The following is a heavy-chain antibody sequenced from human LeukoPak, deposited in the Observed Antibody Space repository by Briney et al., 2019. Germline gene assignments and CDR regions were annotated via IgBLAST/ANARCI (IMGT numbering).Heavy chain of an antibody. CDR3: AREVGYYDSSGYYKDHWFDP. Sequence: GGSLRLSCAASGFTVSSNYMSWVRQAPGKGLEWVSIIYSGGSTFYADSVKGRFTISRDNSKNTLYLQMNSLRAEDTAVYYCAREVGYYDSSGYYKDHWFDPWGQGTLVTVSS. CDR1: GFTVSSNY. J-gene: IGHJ5*02. V-gene: IGHV3-53*01. D-gene: IGHD3-22*01. CDR2: IYSGGST.